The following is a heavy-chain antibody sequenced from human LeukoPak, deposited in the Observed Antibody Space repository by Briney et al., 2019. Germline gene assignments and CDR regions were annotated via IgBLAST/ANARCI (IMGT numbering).Heavy chain of an antibody. J-gene: IGHJ6*03. Sequence: PGGTLRLSCAASGFSFSSFGMSWVRQAPGKGLEWVSAISSTGGTAYYADSVKGRFTISRDNSKSTLYLQMNSLRAEDTAIYYCAKNGDRGAYCSGGSCYPYYYYNMDVWGKGTTVTISS. CDR1: GFSFSSFG. CDR3: AKNGDRGAYCSGGSCYPYYYYNMDV. V-gene: IGHV3-23*01. D-gene: IGHD2-15*01. CDR2: ISSTGGTA.